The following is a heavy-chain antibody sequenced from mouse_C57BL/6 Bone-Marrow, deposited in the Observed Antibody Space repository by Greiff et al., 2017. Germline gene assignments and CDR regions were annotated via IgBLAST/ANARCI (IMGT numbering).Heavy chain of an antibody. CDR2: ISDGGSYT. CDR3: EREGYYSNYVVYYYAMDY. CDR1: GFTFSSYA. V-gene: IGHV5-4*01. D-gene: IGHD2-5*01. J-gene: IGHJ4*01. Sequence: EVQRVESGGGLVKPGGSLKLSCAASGFTFSSYAMSWVRQTPEKRLEWVATISDGGSYTYYPDNVKGRFTISRDNAKNNLYLQMSHLKSEDTAMYYCEREGYYSNYVVYYYAMDYWGQGTSVTVSS.